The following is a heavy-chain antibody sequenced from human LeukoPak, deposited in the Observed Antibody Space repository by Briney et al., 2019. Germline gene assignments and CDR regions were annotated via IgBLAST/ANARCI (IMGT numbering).Heavy chain of an antibody. J-gene: IGHJ4*02. V-gene: IGHV3-21*01. D-gene: IGHD3-3*01. CDR1: GFTFSSYS. CDR3: ARGPYDFWSGYQDY. CDR2: ISSSSTYI. Sequence: GGSLRLSCAASGFTFSSYSMNWVRQAPGKGLKWVSSISSSSTYIYYADSVKGRFTISRDNAKNSLYLQMNSLRAEDTAVYYCARGPYDFWSGYQDYWGQGTLVTVSS.